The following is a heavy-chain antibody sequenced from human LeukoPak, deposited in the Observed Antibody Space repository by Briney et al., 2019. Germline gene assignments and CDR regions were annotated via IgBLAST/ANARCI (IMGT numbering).Heavy chain of an antibody. CDR1: GFTFSSYA. CDR2: ISSSSSYI. Sequence: PGGSLRLSCAASGFTFSSYAMTWVRQAPGKGLEWVSAISSSSSYIYYADSVKGRFTISRHNAKNSLYLQMNSLRAEDTALYHCAREVVGATLWFDPWGQGILVTVSS. D-gene: IGHD1-26*01. J-gene: IGHJ5*02. V-gene: IGHV3-21*04. CDR3: AREVVGATLWFDP.